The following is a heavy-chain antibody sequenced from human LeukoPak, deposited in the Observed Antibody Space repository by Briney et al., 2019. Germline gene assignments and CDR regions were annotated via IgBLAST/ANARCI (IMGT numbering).Heavy chain of an antibody. CDR3: AGTTGYCSGGSCHYYFDY. Sequence: KPSETLSLTCTVSGGSISSYYWSWTRQPAGKGLEWIGRIYTSGSTNYNPSLKSRVTMSVDTSKNQFSLKLSSVTAADTAVYYCAGTTGYCSGGSCHYYFDYWGQGTLVTVSS. D-gene: IGHD2-15*01. V-gene: IGHV4-4*07. CDR1: GGSISSYY. J-gene: IGHJ4*02. CDR2: IYTSGST.